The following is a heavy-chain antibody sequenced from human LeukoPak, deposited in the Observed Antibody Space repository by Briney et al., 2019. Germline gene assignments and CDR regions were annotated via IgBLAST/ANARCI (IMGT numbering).Heavy chain of an antibody. V-gene: IGHV1-18*01. Sequence: ASVKVSCKTSGYSFILYGISWVRQAPGQGPEWMGWISTSTGDTKYTQKFQGRVTLTTDTSTSTAYMELSSLRSDDTAVYYCARDRAVATIGGVDYWGQGTLVTVSS. CDR2: ISTSTGDT. CDR3: ARDRAVATIGGVDY. D-gene: IGHD5-12*01. CDR1: GYSFILYG. J-gene: IGHJ4*02.